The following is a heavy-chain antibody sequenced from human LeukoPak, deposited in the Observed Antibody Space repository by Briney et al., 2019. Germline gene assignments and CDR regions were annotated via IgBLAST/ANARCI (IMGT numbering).Heavy chain of an antibody. Sequence: SETLSLTCTVSGGSISSYYWSWIRQPPGKGLVWIGYIYYSGSTNYNPSLKSRVTISVDTSKNQFSLKLSSVTAADTAVYYCARHIAYYYDSSGYLGDAFDIWGQGTMVTVSS. J-gene: IGHJ3*02. CDR1: GGSISSYY. CDR2: IYYSGST. V-gene: IGHV4-59*08. D-gene: IGHD3-22*01. CDR3: ARHIAYYYDSSGYLGDAFDI.